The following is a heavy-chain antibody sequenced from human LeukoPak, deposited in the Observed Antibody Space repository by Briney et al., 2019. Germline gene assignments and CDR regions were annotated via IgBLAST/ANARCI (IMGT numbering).Heavy chain of an antibody. CDR2: INPNSGGT. CDR1: GYTFTGYY. CDR3: ARDPIVVVPAAMNYYYYYYMDV. V-gene: IGHV1-2*02. D-gene: IGHD2-2*01. J-gene: IGHJ6*03. Sequence: ASVTVSCKASGYTFTGYYMHWVRQAPGQGLEWMGWINPNSGGTNYAQKFQGRVTMTRDTSISTAYMELSRLRSDDTAVYYCARDPIVVVPAAMNYYYYYYMDVWGKGTTVTVSS.